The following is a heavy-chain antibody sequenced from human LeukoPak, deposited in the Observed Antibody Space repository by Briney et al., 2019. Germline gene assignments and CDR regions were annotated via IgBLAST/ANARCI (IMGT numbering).Heavy chain of an antibody. V-gene: IGHV1-2*02. CDR2: INANSGGT. D-gene: IGHD5-18*01. J-gene: IGHJ5*02. CDR3: ARVRDGYSYGTNWFDP. CDR1: GYTFTAYY. Sequence: GASVKVSCKASGYTFTAYYMHWVRQAPGQGLEWMGWINANSGGTNYAQKFQGRVTMTRDTSISTAYMDLRRLTSDDTAVYYCARVRDGYSYGTNWFDPWGQGTLVTVSS.